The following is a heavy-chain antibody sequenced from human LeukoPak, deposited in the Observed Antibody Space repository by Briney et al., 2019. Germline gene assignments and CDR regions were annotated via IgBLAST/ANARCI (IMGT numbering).Heavy chain of an antibody. J-gene: IGHJ4*02. V-gene: IGHV3-48*01. CDR2: ISSSSSTI. CDR3: ARVAEGWFGELFDY. CDR1: GFTFSSYS. D-gene: IGHD3-10*01. Sequence: PGGSLRLSCAASGFTFSSYSMNWVRQAPGKGLEWVSYISSSSSTIYYADSVKGRFTISRDNAKNSLYLQMNSLRAEDTAVYYCARVAEGWFGELFDYWGQGTLVTVSS.